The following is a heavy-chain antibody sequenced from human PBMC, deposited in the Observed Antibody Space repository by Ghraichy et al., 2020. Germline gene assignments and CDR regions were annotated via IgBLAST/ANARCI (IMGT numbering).Heavy chain of an antibody. J-gene: IGHJ4*02. Sequence: GGSLRLSCAASGFTFSTYAMHWVRQAPGKGLEWVTFIWYDGSNKYYADSVKGRFTISRDNSKNTLYLQMNSLRAEDTAVYYCAADPPNSGLALDYWGQGTLVTVSS. CDR2: IWYDGSNK. V-gene: IGHV3-30*02. D-gene: IGHD6-19*01. CDR3: AADPPNSGLALDY. CDR1: GFTFSTYA.